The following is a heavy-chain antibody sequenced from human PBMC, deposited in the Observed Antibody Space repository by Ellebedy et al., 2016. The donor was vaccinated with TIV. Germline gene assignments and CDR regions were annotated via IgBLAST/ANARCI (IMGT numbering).Heavy chain of an antibody. J-gene: IGHJ4*02. V-gene: IGHV4-31*03. CDR1: GGSIRSVTTDY. CDR2: IFYSGST. D-gene: IGHD1-26*01. CDR3: GRLGLGFEGLPDS. Sequence: LRLSCTVSGGSIRSVTTDYWTWIRQHPEKGLEWIGYIFYSGSTYYNPSLKSRVTISVDTSSNHFSLKVKSVTAADTAVYYCGRLGLGFEGLPDSWGQGTLVTVSS.